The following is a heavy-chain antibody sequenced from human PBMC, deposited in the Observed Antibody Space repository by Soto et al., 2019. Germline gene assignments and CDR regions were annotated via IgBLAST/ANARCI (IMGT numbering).Heavy chain of an antibody. Sequence: EVQLLESGGGLVQPGGSLRLSCAASGFTFSTYAMSWVRQAPGKGLEWVSVISGSGDSTYYADSVKGRFTVSRDNSKNTLYLQMNSLRAEDTAIYYCAKEIYSSRSRELDFWGQGTLVTVSS. J-gene: IGHJ4*02. D-gene: IGHD2-2*01. CDR3: AKEIYSSRSRELDF. V-gene: IGHV3-23*01. CDR2: ISGSGDST. CDR1: GFTFSTYA.